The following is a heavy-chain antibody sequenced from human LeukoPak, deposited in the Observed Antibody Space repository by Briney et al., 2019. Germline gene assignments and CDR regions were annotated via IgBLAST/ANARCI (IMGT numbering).Heavy chain of an antibody. Sequence: PSETLSLTCAVYGGSFSGYYSSWIRQPPGKGLEWIGEINHSGSTNYNPSLKSRVTISVDTSKNQFSLKLSSVTAADTAVYYCARRKRGYSSTYYYYYYMDVWGKGTTVTVSS. V-gene: IGHV4-34*01. D-gene: IGHD5-18*01. CDR2: INHSGST. CDR3: ARRKRGYSSTYYYYYYMDV. CDR1: GGSFSGYY. J-gene: IGHJ6*03.